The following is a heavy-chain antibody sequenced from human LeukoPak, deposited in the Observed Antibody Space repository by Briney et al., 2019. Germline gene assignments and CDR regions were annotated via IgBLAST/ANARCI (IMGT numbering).Heavy chain of an antibody. D-gene: IGHD3-3*01. CDR3: AREEVITIFGVAVYNWFDP. CDR1: GGSISSYY. V-gene: IGHV4-59*01. CDR2: IYYSGST. J-gene: IGHJ5*02. Sequence: SETLSLTCTVSGGSISSYYWSWIRQPPGKGLEWIGYIYYSGSTNYNPSLKSRVTISVDTSKNQFSLKLSSVTAAGTAVYYCAREEVITIFGVAVYNWFDPWGQGTLVTVSS.